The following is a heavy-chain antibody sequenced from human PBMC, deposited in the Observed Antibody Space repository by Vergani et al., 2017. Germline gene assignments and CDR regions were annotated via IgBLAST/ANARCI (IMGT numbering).Heavy chain of an antibody. J-gene: IGHJ5*01. CDR3: VRTEYCTGIACNTRFDS. D-gene: IGHD2-8*02. Sequence: EVQLVESGGGSVQSGGSLRLSCVASGFSFNTSWMHWVRQVPGKGLMWVARIDDYGIRATYGDFETGRFTISRDNAKNTVFLQMNNLRADDAGVYYCVRTEYCTGIACNTRFDSWGQGALVTVSS. CDR1: GFSFNTSW. V-gene: IGHV3-74*03. CDR2: IDDYGIRA.